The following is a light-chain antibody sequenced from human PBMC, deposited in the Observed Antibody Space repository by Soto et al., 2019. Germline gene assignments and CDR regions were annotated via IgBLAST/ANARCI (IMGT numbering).Light chain of an antibody. J-gene: IGKJ4*01. CDR2: GAS. Sequence: EIVITQSPATLSVSPGERATLSCRASQSVSSNLAWYQQKPGQAPRLLIYGASTRASGIPARFSGSESGTEFTLTISSLQSEDFAVYYCQQYNNWPPLTFGGGTKVDIK. CDR3: QQYNNWPPLT. V-gene: IGKV3-15*01. CDR1: QSVSSN.